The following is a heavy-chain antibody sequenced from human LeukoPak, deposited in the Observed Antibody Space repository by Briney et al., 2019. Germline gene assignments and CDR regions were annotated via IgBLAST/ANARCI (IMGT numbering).Heavy chain of an antibody. J-gene: IGHJ4*02. CDR2: ISAYNGNT. CDR3: ARADSFSIAARPVDY. D-gene: IGHD6-6*01. CDR1: GYTFTSYG. V-gene: IGHV1-18*01. Sequence: ASVKVSCKASGYTFTSYGISGVRQAPGQGLEWMGWISAYNGNTNYAQKLQGRVTMTTDTSTSTAYMELRSLRSDDTAVYYCARADSFSIAARPVDYWGQGTLVTVSS.